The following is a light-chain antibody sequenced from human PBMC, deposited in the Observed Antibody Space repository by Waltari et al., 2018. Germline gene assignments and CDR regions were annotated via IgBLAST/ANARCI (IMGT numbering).Light chain of an antibody. V-gene: IGLV1-51*01. CDR2: DNN. CDR1: NSHIGNNY. Sequence: QSVLTPPPSVSSAPGQTVTIPCHGSNSHIGNNYLSCYQQLPGTAPKLLIYDNNKRPSGIPDRFFGSKSGASATLGITGLQTGDEADYYCATWDNSLRHVVFGGGTKLTVL. J-gene: IGLJ2*01. CDR3: ATWDNSLRHVV.